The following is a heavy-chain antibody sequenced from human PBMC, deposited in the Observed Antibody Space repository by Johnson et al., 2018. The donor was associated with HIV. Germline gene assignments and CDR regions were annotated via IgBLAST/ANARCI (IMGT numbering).Heavy chain of an antibody. CDR1: GFSLSNYW. J-gene: IGHJ3*02. Sequence: VQLVESGGGLVQTGGSLRISCAASGFSLSNYWMSWDRQAPGKGLEWVSGISWNSGSIGYAGSEKGRFTISSDNSKNTLYLQMNSLRAEDTAVYYCTKMGALGSFDIWGQGTMVTVSS. CDR2: ISWNSGSI. D-gene: IGHD3-16*01. CDR3: TKMGALGSFDI. V-gene: IGHV3-23*04.